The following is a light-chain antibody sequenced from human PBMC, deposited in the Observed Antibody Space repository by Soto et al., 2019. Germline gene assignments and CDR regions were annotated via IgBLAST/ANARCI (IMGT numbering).Light chain of an antibody. CDR3: QHRVNWPT. CDR2: DVS. V-gene: IGKV3-11*01. J-gene: IGKJ4*01. Sequence: EIVLTQSPATLSLSPGERATLSCRASQSVSNYLGWYQQKSGQAPRLLISDVSKRATGIPARFSGSVSGTDFTLTISSLETEDFAVYYCQHRVNWPTFGGGTKVEIK. CDR1: QSVSNY.